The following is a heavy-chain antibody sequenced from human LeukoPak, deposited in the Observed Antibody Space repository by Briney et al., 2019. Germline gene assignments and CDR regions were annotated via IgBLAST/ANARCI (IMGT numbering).Heavy chain of an antibody. CDR2: SDSEDGDP. CDR3: AYGNEVTLEGFAL. J-gene: IGHJ3*01. D-gene: IGHD4-17*01. CDR1: GYSLSDMS. Sequence: ASVKVSCKVAGYSLSDMSVHWIRQAPGRGLEWMGSSDSEDGDPVYAQKFEGRLTMTEDTSTDTAYMDLSSLRFEDTAVYYCAYGNEVTLEGFALWGQGTMVTVSS. V-gene: IGHV1-24*01.